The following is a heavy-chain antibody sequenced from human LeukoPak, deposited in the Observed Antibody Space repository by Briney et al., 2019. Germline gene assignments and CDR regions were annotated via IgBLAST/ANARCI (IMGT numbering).Heavy chain of an antibody. CDR3: AKSGSRFLEWLQNPYMDV. CDR2: ISGSGGST. CDR1: GFTFSSYA. V-gene: IGHV3-23*01. D-gene: IGHD3-3*01. Sequence: GGSLRLSCAASGFTFSSYAMSWVRQAPGKGLEWVSAISGSGGSTYYADSVKGRFTISRDNSKNTLYLQMNSPRAEDTAVYYCAKSGSRFLEWLQNPYMDVWGKGTTVTVSS. J-gene: IGHJ6*03.